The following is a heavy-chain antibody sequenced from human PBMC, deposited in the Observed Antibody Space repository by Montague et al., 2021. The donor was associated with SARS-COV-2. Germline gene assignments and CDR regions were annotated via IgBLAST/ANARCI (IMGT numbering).Heavy chain of an antibody. CDR3: VRAQPTCFIANCVNYFDY. V-gene: IGHV4-59*01. D-gene: IGHD1-1*01. J-gene: IGHJ4*02. CDR1: GDSITTYY. CDR2: IYYTGTT. Sequence: SETLSLTCSVSGDSITTYYWSWIRQSPGRGLEWIGHIYYTGTTKYNPSLKSRVTISVDTSRRQFSLKLKSVTAADTAAYYCVRAQPTCFIANCVNYFDYWGQGALVTVSS.